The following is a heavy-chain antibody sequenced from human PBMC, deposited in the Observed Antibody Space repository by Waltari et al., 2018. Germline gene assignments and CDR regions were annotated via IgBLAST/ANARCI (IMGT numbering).Heavy chain of an antibody. J-gene: IGHJ4*02. D-gene: IGHD1-26*01. CDR3: SLPSVS. CDR1: ESTYSAAW. Sequence: EVQLVESGGGLVKPGGSLRLSCTVSESTYSAAWMYWVRQAPGKGLEWVGQIFRRSDGGDRIDYAPPVKDRCTISRDVSENTLYLQMNRLKPEDTAIYYCSLPSVSWGQGALVTVSS. V-gene: IGHV3-15*01. CDR2: IFRRSDGGDRI.